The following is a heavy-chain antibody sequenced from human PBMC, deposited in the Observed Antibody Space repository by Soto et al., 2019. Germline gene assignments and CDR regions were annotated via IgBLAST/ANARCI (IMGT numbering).Heavy chain of an antibody. CDR3: AKDLPVAWGPGLIDY. CDR2: ISGSGGST. D-gene: IGHD6-19*01. Sequence: PGGSLRLSCVASGFTFSSYAMSWVRQAPGKGLEWVSAISGSGGSTYYADSVKGRFTISRDNSKNTLYLQMNSLRAEDTAVYYYAKDLPVAWGPGLIDYWGQGTLVTVSS. J-gene: IGHJ4*02. V-gene: IGHV3-23*01. CDR1: GFTFSSYA.